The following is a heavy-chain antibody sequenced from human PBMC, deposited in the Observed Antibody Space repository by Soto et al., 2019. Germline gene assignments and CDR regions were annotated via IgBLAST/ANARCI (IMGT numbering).Heavy chain of an antibody. D-gene: IGHD3-22*01. CDR2: ISYDGSNK. CDR1: GFTFSSYG. V-gene: IGHV3-30*18. CDR3: AKDTYYDSSGSLYN. Sequence: GGSLRLSCAASGFTFSSYGMHWVRQAPGKGLEWVAVISYDGSNKYYADSAKGRFTISRDNSKNTLYLQMNSLRAEDTAVYYCAKDTYYDSSGSLYNWGQGTLVTVSS. J-gene: IGHJ4*02.